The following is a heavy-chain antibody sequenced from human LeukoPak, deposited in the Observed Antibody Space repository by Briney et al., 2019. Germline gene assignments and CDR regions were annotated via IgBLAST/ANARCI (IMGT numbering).Heavy chain of an antibody. CDR3: ARRTPGPQLDEYVAYFFDH. D-gene: IGHD2-2*01. V-gene: IGHV4-4*09. CDR2: IYSSGAT. CDR1: SGSITTYN. J-gene: IGHJ4*02. Sequence: PSETLSLICTVSSGSITTYNWIWIRQTPGQALEWIGHIYSSGATKYNPSLKSRATILLDTSKNQLSLKLSSVSAADTAVYYCARRTPGPQLDEYVAYFFDHWGQGTQVTVSS.